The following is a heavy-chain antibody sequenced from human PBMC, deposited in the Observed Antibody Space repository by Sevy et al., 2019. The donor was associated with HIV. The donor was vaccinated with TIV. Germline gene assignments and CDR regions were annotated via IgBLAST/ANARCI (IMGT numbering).Heavy chain of an antibody. D-gene: IGHD3-22*01. V-gene: IGHV3-48*03. Sequence: GGSLRLSCAAYGFTFSSYEMNWVRQAPGKGLEWVSYISSDGTTIYYADSVKGRFTISRDNAQNSVSLQMNSLRAEDTAVYYCARDLDDNSGYYYGAIDYWGQGTLVTVSS. CDR2: ISSDGTTI. CDR1: GFTFSSYE. CDR3: ARDLDDNSGYYYGAIDY. J-gene: IGHJ4*02.